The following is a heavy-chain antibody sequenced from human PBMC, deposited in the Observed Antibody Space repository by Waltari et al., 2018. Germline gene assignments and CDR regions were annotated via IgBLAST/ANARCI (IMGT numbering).Heavy chain of an antibody. V-gene: IGHV4-4*02. CDR3: ARDRGRGLYLDS. D-gene: IGHD2-15*01. Sequence: QLQQSGPGLVKPSESLSPTRLVPGDPMGSWDGWSWVRQSPGKGLEWIGQVHRSGRTNYNPSLASRVTMSIDTSNNHFSLKMPSPTAADTAIYYCARDRGRGLYLDSWGQGTLVTVSP. CDR2: VHRSGRT. J-gene: IGHJ4*02. CDR1: GDPMGSWDG.